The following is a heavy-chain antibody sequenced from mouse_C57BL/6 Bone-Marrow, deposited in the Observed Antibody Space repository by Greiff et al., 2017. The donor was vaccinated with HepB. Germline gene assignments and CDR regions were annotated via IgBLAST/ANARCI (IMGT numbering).Heavy chain of an antibody. D-gene: IGHD1-1*01. CDR2: IDPENGDT. V-gene: IGHV14-4*01. Sequence: EVKLVESGAELVRPGASVKLSCTASGFNIKDDYMHWVKQRPEQGLEWIGWIDPENGDTEYASKFQGKATITADTSSNTAYLQLSSLTSEDTAVYYCTTTVVAPYAMDYWGQGTSVTVSS. CDR3: TTTVVAPYAMDY. CDR1: GFNIKDDY. J-gene: IGHJ4*01.